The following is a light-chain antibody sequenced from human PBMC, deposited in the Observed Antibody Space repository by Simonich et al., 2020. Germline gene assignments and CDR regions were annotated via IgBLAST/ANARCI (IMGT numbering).Light chain of an antibody. V-gene: IGKV2-28*01. CDR2: LGS. CDR3: MQALQTPWT. J-gene: IGKJ1*01. CDR1: HSLLHSNGYNY. Sequence: DIVMTQSPLSLPVTPGEPASISCRSSHSLLHSNGYNYLDWYLQKPGQSPQLLIDLGSNRASGVTDRFSGSGSGTDFTLKISRVEAEDVGVYYCMQALQTPWTFGQGTKVEIK.